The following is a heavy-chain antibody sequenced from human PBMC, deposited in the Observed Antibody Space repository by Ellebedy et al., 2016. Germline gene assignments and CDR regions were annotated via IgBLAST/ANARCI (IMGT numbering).Heavy chain of an antibody. CDR1: GFTFNTYS. CDR2: ISYDGSNE. D-gene: IGHD3-10*01. Sequence: GESLKISXAASGFTFNTYSLHWVRQAPGKVLEWVAVISYDGSNEYYADSVKGRFTISRDNSKNTLYLQMNSLRTEDTAVYYCASSRFYYGSGSYTLDYWGQGILVTVSS. CDR3: ASSRFYYGSGSYTLDY. V-gene: IGHV3-30-3*01. J-gene: IGHJ4*02.